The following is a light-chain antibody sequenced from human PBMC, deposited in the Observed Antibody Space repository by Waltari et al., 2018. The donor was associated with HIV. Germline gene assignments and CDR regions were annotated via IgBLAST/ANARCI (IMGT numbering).Light chain of an antibody. V-gene: IGLV8-61*01. Sequence: QTVVTQEPSLSVSPKGTVTLTCALSSGPVYSRHYPSWYQQTPGQAPRPLIYSTNSRSSGVPDRFAGSILGNKAALTITGAQADDECDYHCVLYMGSGVWVFGGGTRVTVL. CDR1: SGPVYSRHY. J-gene: IGLJ3*02. CDR2: STN. CDR3: VLYMGSGVWV.